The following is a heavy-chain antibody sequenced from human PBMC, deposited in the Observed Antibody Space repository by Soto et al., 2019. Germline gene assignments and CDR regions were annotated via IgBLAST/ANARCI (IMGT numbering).Heavy chain of an antibody. J-gene: IGHJ4*02. CDR1: GLSFNNFG. CDR2: ISYDGSNK. D-gene: IGHD2-21*02. V-gene: IGHV3-30*18. CDR3: AKDGTYCGGDCYPIFNFDS. Sequence: QVHLVQSGGGVVQPGRSLRLSCAASGLSFNNFGMHWVRQAPGKGLEWVAVISYDGSNKYYADSVRGRFTISRDDSKDTLYLQMNSLRAEDTAVYYCAKDGTYCGGDCYPIFNFDSWGQGTLVTVSS.